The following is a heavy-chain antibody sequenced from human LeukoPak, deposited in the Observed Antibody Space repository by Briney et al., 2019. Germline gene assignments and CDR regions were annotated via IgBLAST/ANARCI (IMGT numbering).Heavy chain of an antibody. CDR2: ISAYNVNT. D-gene: IGHD4-11*01. CDR1: GYTFTSYG. Sequence: ASVKVSCKASGYTFTSYGISWVRQAPGQGLEWMGWISAYNVNTNDAQKLQGRVTMTTDTSTTTAYMELRSLRSDDTAVYYCARVPVSGPGARFDYWGQEPWSPSPQ. V-gene: IGHV1-18*01. J-gene: IGHJ4*01. CDR3: ARVPVSGPGARFDY.